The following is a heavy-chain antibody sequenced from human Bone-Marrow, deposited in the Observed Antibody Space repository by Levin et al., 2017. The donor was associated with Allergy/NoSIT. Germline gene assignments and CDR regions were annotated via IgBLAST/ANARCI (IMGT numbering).Heavy chain of an antibody. CDR3: ARAHCGANGPRYNCFDP. J-gene: IGHJ5*02. V-gene: IGHV3-15*01. CDR2: IRNKVDGGTT. Sequence: GGSLRLSCTASGFTFSDVWMSWVRQAPGKGLEWVGRIRNKVDGGTTDYAAPVEGRFTISRDDSISTLYLQMNSLQIDDTAVYYCARAHCGANGPRYNCFDPWGPGTLVTVSS. CDR1: GFTFSDVW. D-gene: IGHD4/OR15-4a*01.